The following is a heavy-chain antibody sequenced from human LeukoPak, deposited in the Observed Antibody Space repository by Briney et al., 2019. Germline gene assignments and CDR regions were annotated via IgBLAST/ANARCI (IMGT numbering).Heavy chain of an antibody. J-gene: IGHJ4*02. CDR3: ARDALCGGDCYSNFDY. D-gene: IGHD2-21*02. Sequence: ASVKVSCKASGYTFTSYYMHWVRQAPGQGLEWMGIINPSGGSTSYAQKFQGRVTMTRDTSTSTVYMELSSLRSEDTAVYYCARDALCGGDCYSNFDYWGQGTLVTVSS. CDR2: INPSGGST. V-gene: IGHV1-46*01. CDR1: GYTFTSYY.